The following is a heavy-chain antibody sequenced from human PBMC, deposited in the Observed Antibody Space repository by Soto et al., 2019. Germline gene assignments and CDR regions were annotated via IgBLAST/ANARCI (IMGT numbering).Heavy chain of an antibody. D-gene: IGHD4-17*01. CDR2: ISGYGGST. V-gene: IGHV3-23*01. Sequence: EVQLLESGGGLVQPGGSLTVSCAASGFTFGAHPMSWVRLAPGKGLEWVSTISGYGGSTYYPDSLKGRFIISRDNSKNTLYFQLNTLQAEDTAFCFCANQRTTVTTSVAHWCQGNLVTVSS. CDR3: ANQRTTVTTSVAH. J-gene: IGHJ4*02. CDR1: GFTFGAHP.